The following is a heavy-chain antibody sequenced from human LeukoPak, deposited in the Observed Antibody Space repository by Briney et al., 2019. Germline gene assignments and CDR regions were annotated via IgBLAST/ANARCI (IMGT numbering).Heavy chain of an antibody. CDR1: GYTFTGYY. Sequence: ASVKVSCKASGYTFTGYYMHWVRQAPGQGLEWMGWINPNSGGTNYAQKFQGRVTMTRDTSISTAYMELSRLRSDDTAVYYCARGHDYVSYYYGMDVWGQGTTVTVSS. CDR2: INPNSGGT. J-gene: IGHJ6*02. D-gene: IGHD3-16*01. V-gene: IGHV1-2*02. CDR3: ARGHDYVSYYYGMDV.